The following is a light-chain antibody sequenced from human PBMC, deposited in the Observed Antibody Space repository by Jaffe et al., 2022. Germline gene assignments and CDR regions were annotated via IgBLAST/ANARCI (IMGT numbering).Light chain of an antibody. J-gene: IGKJ2*01. V-gene: IGKV1-9*01. Sequence: DIQLTQSPSFLSASIGDRVTITCRASQDISSSLAWYQQNPGKAPKILIYAASTLQRGVPLRFSGSGSGTEFTLTISRLQAEDFATYYCQQLNTYPHTFGQGTKLEIK. CDR1: QDISSS. CDR3: QQLNTYPHT. CDR2: AAS.